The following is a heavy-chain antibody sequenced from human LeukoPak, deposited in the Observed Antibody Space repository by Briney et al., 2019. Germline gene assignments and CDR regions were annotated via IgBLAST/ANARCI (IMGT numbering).Heavy chain of an antibody. V-gene: IGHV4-59*08. CDR2: IYYSGST. D-gene: IGHD2-2*01. J-gene: IGHJ4*02. CDR1: GGSISSYY. CDR3: ARLGIGVVPSAMLGDYYFDY. Sequence: SETLSLTCTVSGGSISSYYWSWIRQPPGKGLEWIGYIYYSGSTNYNPSLKSRVTISVDTSKNQFSLKLTSVTAADTAVYYCARLGIGVVPSAMLGDYYFDYWGQGILVTVSS.